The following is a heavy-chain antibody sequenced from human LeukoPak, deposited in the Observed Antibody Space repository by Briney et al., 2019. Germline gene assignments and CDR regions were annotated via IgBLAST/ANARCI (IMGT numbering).Heavy chain of an antibody. CDR3: ARDYAFDI. V-gene: IGHV4-59*01. CDR1: GGYISSYY. CDR2: IYYIGST. Sequence: SETLSLTCTVSGGYISSYYWSWIRQPPGKGLEWIGYIYYIGSTNYNPSLKSRVTISVDTSKNQFSLKLSSVTAADTAVYYCARDYAFDIWGQGTMVTVSS. J-gene: IGHJ3*02.